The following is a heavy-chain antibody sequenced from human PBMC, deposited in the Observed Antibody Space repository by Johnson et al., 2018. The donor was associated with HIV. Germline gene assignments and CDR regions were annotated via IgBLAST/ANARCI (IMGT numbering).Heavy chain of an antibody. CDR2: ISWNSGTI. CDR3: AKDINLEDAFDI. CDR1: GFTFDDFA. Sequence: VQLVESGGGLVQPGRSLRLSCAASGFTFDDFAMHWVRQAPGKGLEWVSGISWNSGTIAYADSVKGRFTISRDNAKNSLYLQMNSLRPEDTAVYYCAKDINLEDAFDIWGQGTMVTVSS. V-gene: IGHV3-9*01. J-gene: IGHJ3*02.